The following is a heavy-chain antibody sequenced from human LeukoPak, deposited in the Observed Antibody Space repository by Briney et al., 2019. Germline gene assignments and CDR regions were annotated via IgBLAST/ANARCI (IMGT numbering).Heavy chain of an antibody. Sequence: PSETLSPTCAVYGGALSGYYWGWVRQPPREGRGGGGGIKHSGSTNYNPSLKSRVTISVDTSKNQFSLKLSSVTAADTAVYYCARAWRRGYSYGTYYMDVWGKGTTVTVSS. CDR2: IKHSGST. D-gene: IGHD5-18*01. CDR1: GGALSGYY. J-gene: IGHJ6*03. CDR3: ARAWRRGYSYGTYYMDV. V-gene: IGHV4-34*01.